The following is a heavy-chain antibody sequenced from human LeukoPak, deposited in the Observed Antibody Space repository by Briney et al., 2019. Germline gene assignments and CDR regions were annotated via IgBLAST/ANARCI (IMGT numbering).Heavy chain of an antibody. CDR2: IYVTGST. D-gene: IGHD1-14*01. CDR1: GASISSYY. J-gene: IGHJ4*02. CDR3: ARHLLRTSTSFDY. Sequence: SETLSLTCTVSGASISSYYWSWIRQPAGKALEWIGRIYVTGSTTYNPSLESRVTMSLDTSKNHFSLKLRSVTAADTAVYYCARHLLRTSTSFDYWDQGNLVTVSS. V-gene: IGHV4-4*07.